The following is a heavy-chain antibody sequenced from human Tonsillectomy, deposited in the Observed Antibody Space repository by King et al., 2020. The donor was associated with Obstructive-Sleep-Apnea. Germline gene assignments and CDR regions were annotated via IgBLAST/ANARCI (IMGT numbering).Heavy chain of an antibody. V-gene: IGHV3-48*04. Sequence: QLVQSGGGLVQPGGSLRLSCAASGFTFSSYSMNWVRQAPGKGLEWVSYISSSSITIYYADSLKGRFTISRDNAKNSLYLQMNSLRAEDTAVYYCAREGYSSSWYADYGMDVWGQGTTVTVSS. J-gene: IGHJ6*02. CDR3: AREGYSSSWYADYGMDV. CDR1: GFTFSSYS. CDR2: ISSSSITI. D-gene: IGHD6-13*01.